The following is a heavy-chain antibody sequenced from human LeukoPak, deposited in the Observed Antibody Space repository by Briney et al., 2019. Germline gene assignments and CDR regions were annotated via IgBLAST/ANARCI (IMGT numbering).Heavy chain of an antibody. CDR2: ISDSGGST. V-gene: IGHV3-23*01. CDR3: AKVVTRRGWYYYGMDV. J-gene: IGHJ6*02. Sequence: SGGSLRLSCAASGFTFSNYAMGWVRQAPGKGLEWVSTISDSGGSTYYADSVKGRFTISRDNSKNTLYLQMNSLRAEDTAVYYCAKVVTRRGWYYYGMDVWGQGTTVTVSS. CDR1: GFTFSNYA. D-gene: IGHD6-19*01.